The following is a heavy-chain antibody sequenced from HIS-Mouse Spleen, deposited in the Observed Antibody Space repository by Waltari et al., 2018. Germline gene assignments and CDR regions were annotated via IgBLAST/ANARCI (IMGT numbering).Heavy chain of an antibody. Sequence: QVQLVESGGGVVQRGRSLRLSCAASGFTFSSYGMHWVRQAPGKGLEWVAVIWYDGSNKYYADSVKGRFTISRDNSKNTLYLQMNSLRAEDTAVYYCARYSVAATYYYYYGMDVWGQGTTVTVSS. CDR2: IWYDGSNK. J-gene: IGHJ6*02. CDR3: ARYSVAATYYYYYGMDV. V-gene: IGHV3-33*01. CDR1: GFTFSSYG. D-gene: IGHD2-15*01.